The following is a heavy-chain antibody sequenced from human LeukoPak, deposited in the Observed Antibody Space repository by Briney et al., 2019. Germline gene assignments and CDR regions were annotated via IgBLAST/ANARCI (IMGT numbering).Heavy chain of an antibody. D-gene: IGHD4-17*01. V-gene: IGHV3-23*01. CDR1: GFPFSSYA. CDR3: AKPPRGDYRYTFDY. Sequence: TGGSLRLSCAASGFPFSSYAMSWVRQAPGKGLEWVSSIRGSGGTTDYADSVKGRFTISRDNSKNTLYLQMNSLRAEDTAIYYCAKPPRGDYRYTFDYWGQGTLVTVSS. CDR2: IRGSGGTT. J-gene: IGHJ4*02.